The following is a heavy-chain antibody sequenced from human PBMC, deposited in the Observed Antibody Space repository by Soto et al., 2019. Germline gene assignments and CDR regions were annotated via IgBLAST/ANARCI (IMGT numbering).Heavy chain of an antibody. J-gene: IGHJ6*02. CDR2: IWYDGSNK. V-gene: IGHV3-33*01. CDR3: ARDREQLASYYYGLDV. Sequence: QVQLVESGGGVVQPGTSLRLSCAASGFSFTTHGMHWVRQAPGKGLEWVAVIWYDGSNKYYADSVKGRFTISRDNSKNTLYLQLDSLRAEDTGIYYCARDREQLASYYYGLDVWGQGTTGTVSS. D-gene: IGHD6-6*01. CDR1: GFSFTTHG.